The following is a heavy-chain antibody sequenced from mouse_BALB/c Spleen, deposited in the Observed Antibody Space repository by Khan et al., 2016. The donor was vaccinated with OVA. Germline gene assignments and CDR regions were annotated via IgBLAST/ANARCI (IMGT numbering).Heavy chain of an antibody. CDR2: IDPFNGGT. D-gene: IGHD4-1*01. CDR1: GYSFTNYY. J-gene: IGHJ3*01. Sequence: EVQLQQSGPELMKPGASVKISCKASGYSFTNYYIHWVKQSHGQSLEWIGYIDPFNGGTTYNQKFKGTATLTVDKSSSTAYMHLSSLTSEDSAVYYCTRFGTTGWFAYWGQGTLVTVSA. V-gene: IGHV1S135*01. CDR3: TRFGTTGWFAY.